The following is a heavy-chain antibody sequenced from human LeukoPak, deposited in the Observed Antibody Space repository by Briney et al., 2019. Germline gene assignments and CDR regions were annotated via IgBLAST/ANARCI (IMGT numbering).Heavy chain of an antibody. Sequence: GASVKVSCKASGYTFTSYFMHWGRQGTGQGLEWMGIINPSGGSTSYAQKFQGRVTMTRDTSTSTVYMELSSLRSEDTAVYYCARKRRGYGGYEHWGQGTLVTVSS. CDR1: GYTFTSYF. J-gene: IGHJ1*01. D-gene: IGHD5-12*01. CDR2: INPSGGST. V-gene: IGHV1-46*01. CDR3: ARKRRGYGGYEH.